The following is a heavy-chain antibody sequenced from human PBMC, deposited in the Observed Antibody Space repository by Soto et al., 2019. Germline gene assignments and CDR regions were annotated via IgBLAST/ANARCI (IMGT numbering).Heavy chain of an antibody. CDR2: IYWDDDK. CDR1: GFSLSTVGVG. Sequence: QITLKESGPTLVKPTQTLTLTCTFSGFSLSTVGVGVGWIRQPPGNALECLALIYWDDDKRYSPSLKSRLTITKDTSKNQVVRTMTNXXXXXXAXXXXXXXXXXXXXXXXXXMDXWGQGTTVTVSS. CDR3: XXXXXXXXXXXXXXMDX. J-gene: IGHJ6*02. V-gene: IGHV2-5*02.